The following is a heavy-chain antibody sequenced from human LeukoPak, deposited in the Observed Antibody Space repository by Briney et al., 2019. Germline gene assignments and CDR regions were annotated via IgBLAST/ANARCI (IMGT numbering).Heavy chain of an antibody. J-gene: IGHJ5*02. CDR3: ARARDTTSGSNWFDP. CDR2: IYHSGTT. CDR1: GGSIYGGGYY. Sequence: RTSETLSLTCTVSGGSIYGGGYYWSWTRQPPGKGLEWIGYIYHSGTTYYNPSLKSRVTISIDRSKNQFSLKLSSVTAADTAVYYCARARDTTSGSNWFDPWGQGTLVTVSS. D-gene: IGHD1-26*01. V-gene: IGHV4-30-2*01.